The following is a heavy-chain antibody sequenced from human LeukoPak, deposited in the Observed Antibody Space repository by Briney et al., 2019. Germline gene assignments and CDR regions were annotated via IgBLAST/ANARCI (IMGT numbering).Heavy chain of an antibody. D-gene: IGHD6-13*01. Sequence: GGSLRLSCAVSGFTFSSYWMSWVRQAPGKGLEWVANIKQDGNEKYYVDSVKGRFTISRDNAKNSLYLQMNSLRAEDTAVYYCGRWSRSSSWYRFDYWGQGTLVTVSS. V-gene: IGHV3-7*05. CDR1: GFTFSSYW. J-gene: IGHJ4*02. CDR2: IKQDGNEK. CDR3: GRWSRSSSWYRFDY.